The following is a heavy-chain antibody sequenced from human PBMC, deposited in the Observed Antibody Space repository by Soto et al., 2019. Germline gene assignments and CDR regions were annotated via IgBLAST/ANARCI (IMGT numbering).Heavy chain of an antibody. Sequence: QVQLVQSGAEVKKPGASVKVSCKASGYTFTSYDINGVGQATGQGLEWMGWMNPNSGNTGYAQKFQGRVTMTRNTSISTAYMELSSLRSEDTAVYYCARERSSGWYVDYWGQGTLVTVSS. CDR2: MNPNSGNT. CDR3: ARERSSGWYVDY. J-gene: IGHJ4*02. CDR1: GYTFTSYD. D-gene: IGHD6-19*01. V-gene: IGHV1-8*01.